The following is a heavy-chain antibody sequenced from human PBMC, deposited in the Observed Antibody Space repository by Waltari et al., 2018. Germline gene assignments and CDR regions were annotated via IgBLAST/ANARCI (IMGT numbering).Heavy chain of an antibody. CDR1: GGSISSYY. Sequence: QVQLQESGPGLVKPSETLSLTCTVSGGSISSYYWSWIRQPPGKGLEWIGYIYYSGSTNYNPSRKSRVTISVDTSKNQFSLKLSSVTAADTAVYYCARVADCSSTSCYAVDYWGQGTLVTVSS. V-gene: IGHV4-59*01. J-gene: IGHJ4*02. CDR3: ARVADCSSTSCYAVDY. CDR2: IYYSGST. D-gene: IGHD2-2*01.